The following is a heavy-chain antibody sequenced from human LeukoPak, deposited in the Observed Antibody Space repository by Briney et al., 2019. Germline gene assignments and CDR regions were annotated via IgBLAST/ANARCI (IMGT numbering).Heavy chain of an antibody. CDR1: GYTFTNYY. V-gene: IGHV1-46*01. CDR3: ARGPMAVAGPAWY. CDR2: INPSGAGT. J-gene: IGHJ4*02. Sequence: GASVKVSCKASGYTFTNYYMHWVRQAPGQGLEWMGIINPSGAGTGYAQNFQGRVTMTRDTSTSTVYMELSSLRSEDTAAYYCARGPMAVAGPAWYWGQGTLVTVSS. D-gene: IGHD6-19*01.